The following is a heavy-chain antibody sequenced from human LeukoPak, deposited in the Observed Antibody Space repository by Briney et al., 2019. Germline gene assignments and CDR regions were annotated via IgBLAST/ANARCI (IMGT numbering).Heavy chain of an antibody. CDR1: GGSVSSYY. J-gene: IGHJ4*02. V-gene: IGHV4-59*08. CDR3: ARTYCSTNACPFDH. D-gene: IGHD2-2*01. Sequence: SETLSLTCTVSGGSVSSYYWSWIRQPPGKGLECLGFIYHTGTTNYNPSLKSRVTISVDTSTNQFSLKLSSVTAADTAIYYCARTYCSTNACPFDHWGQGTLVTVSS. CDR2: IYHTGTT.